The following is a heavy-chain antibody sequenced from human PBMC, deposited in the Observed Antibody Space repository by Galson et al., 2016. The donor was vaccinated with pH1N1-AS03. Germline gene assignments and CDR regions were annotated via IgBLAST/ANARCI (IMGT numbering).Heavy chain of an antibody. V-gene: IGHV4-59*11. J-gene: IGHJ3*01. CDR2: IYYSGST. CDR3: ARDGGKITLGGFYAFDL. Sequence: SETLSLTCTVSGVSTRSHYWSWIRQPPGKGLEWIGYIYYSGSTNYNPSLKSRVTISVDTSKNQLSLKLSSVTAADTALYFCARDGGKITLGGFYAFDLWGQGTLVAVPS. CDR1: GVSTRSHY. D-gene: IGHD3-16*01.